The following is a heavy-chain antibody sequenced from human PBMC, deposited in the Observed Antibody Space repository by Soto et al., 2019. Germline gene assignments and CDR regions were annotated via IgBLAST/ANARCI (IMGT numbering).Heavy chain of an antibody. CDR2: ISAGGGST. CDR1: GFTFSSCA. Sequence: EVQLLESGGGLVQPGGSLRLSCAASGFTFSSCAMSWVRQAPGKGLEWVSAISAGGGSTYYADSVKGRFTISRDNSKNTLNLQMDSLRAEDTAVYYCVKGHISRGYFDSWGQGTLVTVSS. J-gene: IGHJ4*02. D-gene: IGHD3-10*01. V-gene: IGHV3-23*01. CDR3: VKGHISRGYFDS.